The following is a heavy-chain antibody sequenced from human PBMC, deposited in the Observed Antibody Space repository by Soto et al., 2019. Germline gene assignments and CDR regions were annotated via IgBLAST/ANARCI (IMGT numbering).Heavy chain of an antibody. V-gene: IGHV3-73*01. J-gene: IGHJ4*02. CDR1: GFTFSGSA. Sequence: PGGSLRLSCAASGFTFSGSAMHWVRQASGKGLEWVGRIRSKANSYATAYAASVKGRFTISRDDSKNTAYLQMNSLKTEDTAVYYCTRRIMSCSSTSCLDYWGQGTLVTVSS. D-gene: IGHD2-2*01. CDR3: TRRIMSCSSTSCLDY. CDR2: IRSKANSYAT.